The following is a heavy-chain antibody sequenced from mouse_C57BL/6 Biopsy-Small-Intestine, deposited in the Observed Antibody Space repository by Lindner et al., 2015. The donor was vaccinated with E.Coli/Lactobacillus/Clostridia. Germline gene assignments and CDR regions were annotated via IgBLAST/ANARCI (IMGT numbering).Heavy chain of an antibody. J-gene: IGHJ1*03. CDR1: GYTFTEYT. D-gene: IGHD2-5*01. CDR2: FYPGSGSI. Sequence: VQLQESGAELVKPGASVKLSCKASGYTFTEYTIHWVKQRSGQGLEWIGWFYPGSGSIKYNEKFKDKATLTADKSSSTVHMELSRLTSEDSAVYFCARHEGRYYSNYGYFDVWGTGTTVTVSS. CDR3: ARHEGRYYSNYGYFDV. V-gene: IGHV1-62-2*01.